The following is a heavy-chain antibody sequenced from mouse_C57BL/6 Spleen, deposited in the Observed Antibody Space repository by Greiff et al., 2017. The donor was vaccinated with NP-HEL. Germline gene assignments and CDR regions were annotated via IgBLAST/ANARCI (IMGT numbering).Heavy chain of an antibody. J-gene: IGHJ3*01. Sequence: EVKLMESGGGLVQPGGSLKLSCAASGFTFSDYGMAWVRQAPRKGPEWVAFISNLAYSIYYADTVTGRFTISRENAKNTLYLEMSSLRSEDTAMYYCGRHGGYYDYWGQGTLVTVSA. CDR1: GFTFSDYG. D-gene: IGHD2-3*01. V-gene: IGHV5-15*01. CDR3: GRHGGYYDY. CDR2: ISNLAYSI.